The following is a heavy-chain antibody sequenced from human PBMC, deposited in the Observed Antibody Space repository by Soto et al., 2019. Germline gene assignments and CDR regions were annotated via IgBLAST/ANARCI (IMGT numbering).Heavy chain of an antibody. CDR2: ISPYNGNT. Sequence: QVQLVQSGAEVKKPGASVMVSCNASGYTFTSYGFTWLRQAPGQGLEWMGWISPYNGNTDYAQKLQGRVTMTMDISTSTIYMDLRSLGSDDTAVYYCASSRVTTVTSSAGGWFDSWDQGTLVTVSS. J-gene: IGHJ5*01. V-gene: IGHV1-18*01. D-gene: IGHD4-17*01. CDR1: GYTFTSYG. CDR3: ASSRVTTVTSSAGGWFDS.